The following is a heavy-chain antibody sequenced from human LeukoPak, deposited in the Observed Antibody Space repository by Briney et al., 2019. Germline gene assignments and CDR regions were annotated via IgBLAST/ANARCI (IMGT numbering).Heavy chain of an antibody. CDR1: GFTFSSDW. Sequence: GGSLRLSCAASGFTFSSDWMHWVRQAPGKGLVWVSRINSDGSSTSYADSVKGRFTISRDNAKNTLYLEMNSLRDEDTAVYYCARVATTMVRNALDSWGQGTLVTVSS. D-gene: IGHD3-10*01. CDR3: ARVATTMVRNALDS. V-gene: IGHV3-74*01. J-gene: IGHJ5*01. CDR2: INSDGSST.